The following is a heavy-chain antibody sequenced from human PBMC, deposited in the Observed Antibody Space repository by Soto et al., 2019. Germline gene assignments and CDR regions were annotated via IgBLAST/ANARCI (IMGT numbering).Heavy chain of an antibody. CDR3: ARDNSYDFWSGYAPGGMDV. V-gene: IGHV1-3*01. CDR1: GYTFTSYA. D-gene: IGHD3-3*01. CDR2: INAGNGNT. Sequence: GASVKVSCKASGYTFTSYAMHWVRQAPGQRLEWMGWINAGNGNTKYSQKFQGRVTITRDTSASTVYMELSSLRSEDTAVYYCARDNSYDFWSGYAPGGMDVWGQGTTVTVSS. J-gene: IGHJ6*02.